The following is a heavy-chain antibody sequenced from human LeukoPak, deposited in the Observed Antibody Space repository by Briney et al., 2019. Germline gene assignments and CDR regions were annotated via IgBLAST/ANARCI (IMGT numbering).Heavy chain of an antibody. Sequence: ESLKISCKGSGYSFTSYWIGWVRQMPGKGLEWMGIIYPGDSDTRYSPSSQGQVTISADKSISTAYLQWSSLKASDTAMYYCARQGGAAEYYYYYMDVWGKGTTVTVSS. J-gene: IGHJ6*03. CDR1: GYSFTSYW. CDR2: IYPGDSDT. V-gene: IGHV5-51*01. D-gene: IGHD6-13*01. CDR3: ARQGGAAEYYYYYMDV.